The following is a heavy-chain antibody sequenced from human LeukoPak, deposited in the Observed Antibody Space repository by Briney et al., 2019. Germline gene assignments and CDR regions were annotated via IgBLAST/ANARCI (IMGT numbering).Heavy chain of an antibody. V-gene: IGHV1-2*02. Sequence: ASVKVSCKASGYTFTGYYMHWVRQAPGQGLEWMGWIDPNRGGTSYAQKFQGRVTMTRDTSISTAYMELSGLISDDTAVYYCARDGRNYGDSPGDYWGQGTLVGVS. J-gene: IGHJ4*02. CDR1: GYTFTGYY. D-gene: IGHD4-17*01. CDR3: ARDGRNYGDSPGDY. CDR2: IDPNRGGT.